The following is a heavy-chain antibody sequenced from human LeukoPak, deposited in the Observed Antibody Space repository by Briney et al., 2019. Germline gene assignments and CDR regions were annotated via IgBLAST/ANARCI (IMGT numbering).Heavy chain of an antibody. V-gene: IGHV3-9*01. CDR3: AKDSWGVIARAGHFDY. CDR2: ISWNSGSI. D-gene: IGHD3-16*02. J-gene: IGHJ4*02. Sequence: GGSLRLSCAASGFTFDDYAMHWVRQAPGKGLEWVSGISWNSGSIGYADSVKGRFTISRDNAKNSLYLQMNSLRAEDTALYYCAKDSWGVIARAGHFDYWGQGTLVTVSS. CDR1: GFTFDDYA.